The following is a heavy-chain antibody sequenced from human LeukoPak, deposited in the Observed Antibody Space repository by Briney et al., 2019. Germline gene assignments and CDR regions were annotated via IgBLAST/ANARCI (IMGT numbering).Heavy chain of an antibody. D-gene: IGHD3-22*01. Sequence: GGSLRLSCAASGFTFSSYAMHWVRQAPGKGLEWVAVISYDGSNKYYADSVEGRFTISRDNSKNTLYLQMNSLRAEDTAVYYCARDRRLFAFDIWGQGTMVTVSS. CDR1: GFTFSSYA. J-gene: IGHJ3*02. CDR3: ARDRRLFAFDI. V-gene: IGHV3-30-3*01. CDR2: ISYDGSNK.